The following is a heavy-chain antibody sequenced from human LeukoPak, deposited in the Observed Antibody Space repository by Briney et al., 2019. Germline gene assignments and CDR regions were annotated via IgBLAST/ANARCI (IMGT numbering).Heavy chain of an antibody. J-gene: IGHJ4*02. CDR2: INPNSGGT. CDR3: ARVSSITLIVVPDYFDY. Sequence: GASVKVSCKASGYTFTDYFMHWVRQAPGQGLEWLGWINPNSGGTNYAQKFHDRVTMTRDTSISTAYMELSRLKSDDTAVYYCARVSSITLIVVPDYFDYWGQGTLVTVSS. V-gene: IGHV1-2*02. D-gene: IGHD3-22*01. CDR1: GYTFTDYF.